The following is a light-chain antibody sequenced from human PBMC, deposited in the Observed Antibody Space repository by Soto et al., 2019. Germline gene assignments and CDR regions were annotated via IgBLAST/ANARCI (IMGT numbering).Light chain of an antibody. CDR1: QSVSSN. J-gene: IGKJ4*01. CDR3: QQSNNWPLT. V-gene: IGKV3-15*01. Sequence: EVVMTQSPATLSVSPGERATLSCRASQSVSSNLAWYQQKPAQAPRLLIYGASTRATGIPARFSGSGSGTEFTLTISSLQSEDFAIYYCQQSNNWPLTFGGGTKVEIK. CDR2: GAS.